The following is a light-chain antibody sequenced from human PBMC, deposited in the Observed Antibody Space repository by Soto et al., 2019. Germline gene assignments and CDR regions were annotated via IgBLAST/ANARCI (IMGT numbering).Light chain of an antibody. Sequence: QSVLTQPPSVSGAPGQRVTISCTGSSSNIGAGYHVHWYQQLPGTAPKLLIYSNNQRPSGVPDRFSGSKSGTSASLAISGLQSEDEADYYCAAWDDSLNGPVFGGGTKLTVL. CDR1: SSNIGAGYH. V-gene: IGLV1-44*01. J-gene: IGLJ2*01. CDR2: SNN. CDR3: AAWDDSLNGPV.